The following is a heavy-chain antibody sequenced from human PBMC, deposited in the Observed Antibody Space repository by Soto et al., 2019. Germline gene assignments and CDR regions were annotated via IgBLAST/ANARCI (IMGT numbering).Heavy chain of an antibody. J-gene: IGHJ4*02. V-gene: IGHV3-23*01. CDR1: AFTFNNYA. Sequence: EVQLLESGGGLVQPGGSLSLSCAASAFTFNNYAMSWVRKAPGKGLEWVSGIGGSGRTTYYADSVKGRFTISRDNSNNPLFRQMNSLRAEDTAVYYCAKSRYSDSSGEFYAYGGQGTLVTVSS. CDR3: AKSRYSDSSGEFYAY. D-gene: IGHD3-22*01. CDR2: IGGSGRTT.